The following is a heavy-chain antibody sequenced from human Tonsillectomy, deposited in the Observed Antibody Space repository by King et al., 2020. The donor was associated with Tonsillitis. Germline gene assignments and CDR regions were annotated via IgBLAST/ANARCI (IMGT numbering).Heavy chain of an antibody. D-gene: IGHD5/OR15-5a*01. J-gene: IGHJ4*02. CDR2: ISYSGST. Sequence: QLQESGPGLVKPSETLSLTCTVSGGSISSSTYYWGWIRQPPGKGLEWIGSISYSGSTYYNPSLKSRVIMSVDTSKNQFSLKLSSVTAADTAEYYCARGGSLRYFDCWGQGTLVTVSS. CDR1: GGSISSSTYY. V-gene: IGHV4-39*01. CDR3: ARGGSLRYFDC.